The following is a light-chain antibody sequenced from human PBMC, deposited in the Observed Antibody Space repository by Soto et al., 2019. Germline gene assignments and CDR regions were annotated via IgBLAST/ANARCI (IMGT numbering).Light chain of an antibody. CDR2: EVS. J-gene: IGLJ2*01. CDR3: ASWDHRLGAII. V-gene: IGLV2-14*01. Sequence: QSALTQPASVSGSPGQSITISCTGTGSDVGGYNYVSWYQQHPGSAPKLLIHEVSNRPSGISNRFSASKSGNTASLTISGLQAEDVAVYYCASWDHRLGAIIFGGGTKLTVL. CDR1: GSDVGGYNY.